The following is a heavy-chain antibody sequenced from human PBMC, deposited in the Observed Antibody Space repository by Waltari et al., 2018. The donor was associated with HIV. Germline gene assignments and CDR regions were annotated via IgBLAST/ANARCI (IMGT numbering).Heavy chain of an antibody. CDR3: AKGASGWSPGY. D-gene: IGHD6-19*01. J-gene: IGHJ4*02. V-gene: IGHV3-30*18. CDR1: GFTFSGYA. CDR2: ISYHGDEK. Sequence: QVHLVESGGGVVQPGRSLRVSCAASGFTFSGYAMHWVRQAPGKGLEWVAVISYHGDEKYYADSVKGRFTISRDNSKNTLYLQMNSLRAEDTAVYYCAKGASGWSPGYWGQGTLVTVSS.